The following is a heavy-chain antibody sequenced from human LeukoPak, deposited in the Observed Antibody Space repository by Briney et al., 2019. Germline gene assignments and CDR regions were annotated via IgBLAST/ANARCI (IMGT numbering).Heavy chain of an antibody. D-gene: IGHD2-2*01. CDR1: GYTFTCCG. CDR3: ARTHRSTSRSPLPDY. V-gene: IGHV1-18*04. Sequence: SVKVSCKASGYTFTCCGITWVRQAPGPGLEGMGWISAYDGNTNYAQKLQGRVTMTTDTSTSTAYMELRSLRSDDTAVYYCARTHRSTSRSPLPDYWGQGTLVTVSS. J-gene: IGHJ4*02. CDR2: ISAYDGNT.